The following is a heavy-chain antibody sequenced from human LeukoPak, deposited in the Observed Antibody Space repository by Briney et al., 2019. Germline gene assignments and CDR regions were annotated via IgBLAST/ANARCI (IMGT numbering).Heavy chain of an antibody. Sequence: SQTLSLTCAISGDSVSSNSAAWNWIRQSPSRGLQWLGRTNYRSKWYIVYAVSVKSRMTINSDTSKNQFSLQLNSVTPDDTAVYYCARSQGATIYGFDSWGQGTPVTVSS. CDR1: GDSVSSNSAA. D-gene: IGHD5-12*01. V-gene: IGHV6-1*01. J-gene: IGHJ4*02. CDR3: ARSQGATIYGFDS. CDR2: TNYRSKWYI.